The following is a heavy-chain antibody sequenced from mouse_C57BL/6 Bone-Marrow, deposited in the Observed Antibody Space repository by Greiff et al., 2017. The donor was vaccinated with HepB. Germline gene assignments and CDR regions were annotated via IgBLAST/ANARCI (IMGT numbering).Heavy chain of an antibody. CDR3: ARREEGFAY. V-gene: IGHV5-6*01. CDR1: GFTFSSYG. CDR2: ISSGGSYT. Sequence: EVQGVESGGDLVKPGGSLKLSCAASGFTFSSYGMSWVRQTPDKRLEWVATISSGGSYTYYPDSVKGRFTISRDNAKNTLYLQMSSLKSEDTAMYYCARREEGFAYWGQGTLVTVSA. J-gene: IGHJ3*01.